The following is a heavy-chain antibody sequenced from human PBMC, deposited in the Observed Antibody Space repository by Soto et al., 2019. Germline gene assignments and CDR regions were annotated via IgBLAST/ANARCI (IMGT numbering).Heavy chain of an antibody. CDR3: ARQSGGSSYYYYMDV. V-gene: IGHV4-59*08. CDR2: IYYSGST. J-gene: IGHJ6*03. Sequence: SETLSLTCTVSGGSISSYYWSWIRQPPGKGLEWIGYIYYSGSTNYNPSLKSRVTISVDTSKNQFSLKLSSVTAADTAVYYCARQSGGSSYYYYMDVWGKGTTVTVSS. CDR1: GGSISSYY. D-gene: IGHD2-15*01.